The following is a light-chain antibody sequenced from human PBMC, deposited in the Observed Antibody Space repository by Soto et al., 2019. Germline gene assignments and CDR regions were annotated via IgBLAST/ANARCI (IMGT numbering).Light chain of an antibody. CDR2: AAS. CDR3: LQHYSLSWT. J-gene: IGKJ1*01. V-gene: IGKV1-17*01. Sequence: MQMTQSPSILSASVGDRVTITCRASQDIRNHLGWYQHKPGKAPKRLIYAASSLQSGVPSRFSGSGFGTDFTLTISSLQPEDFATYYCLQHYSLSWTFGQGTKVDIK. CDR1: QDIRNH.